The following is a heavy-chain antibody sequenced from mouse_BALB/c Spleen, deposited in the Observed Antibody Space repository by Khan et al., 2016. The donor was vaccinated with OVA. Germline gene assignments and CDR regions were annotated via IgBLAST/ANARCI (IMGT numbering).Heavy chain of an antibody. D-gene: IGHD6-1*01. CDR1: GYTFTNYG. J-gene: IGHJ1*01. CDR2: INTYTGEP. Sequence: QIQLVQSGPELKKPGETVKISCKASGYTFTNYGMNWVKQAPGKGLKWMGWINTYTGEPTYADDFKGRLAFSLETSANTAYLQINNLKNEDTATYFWARSASYWFFDVWGAGTTVTVSS. V-gene: IGHV9-3-1*01. CDR3: ARSASYWFFDV.